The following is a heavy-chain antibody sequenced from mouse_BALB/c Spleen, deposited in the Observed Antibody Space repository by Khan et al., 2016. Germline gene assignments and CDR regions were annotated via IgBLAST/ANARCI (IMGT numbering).Heavy chain of an antibody. CDR1: GYTFTNYG. CDR3: ASARETARTRGYYFDY. D-gene: IGHD3-2*01. Sequence: QIQLVQSGPELKKPGETVKISCKASGYTFTNYGMNWVKQAPGKGLKWMGWINTYTGEPTYADDFKGRFAFSLETSASTAYLQINNLKNEDTATYFCASARETARTRGYYFDYWGQGTTLTVSS. J-gene: IGHJ2*01. V-gene: IGHV9-3-1*01. CDR2: INTYTGEP.